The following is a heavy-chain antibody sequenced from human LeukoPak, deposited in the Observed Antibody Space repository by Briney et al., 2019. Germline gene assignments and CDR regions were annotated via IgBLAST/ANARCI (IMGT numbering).Heavy chain of an antibody. V-gene: IGHV4-34*01. D-gene: IGHD2-15*01. CDR1: GGSFSGYY. CDR3: ARGDYCSGGSCYFDY. J-gene: IGHJ4*02. Sequence: KPSETLSLTCAVYGGSFSGYYWSWIRQPPGKGLEWIGEINHSGSTNYNPTLKSRVTISVDRSKNQFSLKLSSVTAADTAVYYCARGDYCSGGSCYFDYWGQGTLVTVSS. CDR2: INHSGST.